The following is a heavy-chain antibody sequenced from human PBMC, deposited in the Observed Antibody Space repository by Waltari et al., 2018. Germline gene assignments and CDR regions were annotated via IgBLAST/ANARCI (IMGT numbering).Heavy chain of an antibody. J-gene: IGHJ4*02. CDR2: ISSSSSYI. CDR1: GGSISSGDYY. Sequence: VQLQESGPGLVKPSQTLSLTCTVSGGSISSGDYYWSWVRQAPGKGLEWVSSISSSSSYIYYADSVKGRFTISRDNAKNSLYLQMNSLRAEDTAVYYCARENAHSLTDHWGQGTLVTVSS. CDR3: ARENAHSLTDH. V-gene: IGHV3-21*01. D-gene: IGHD2-15*01.